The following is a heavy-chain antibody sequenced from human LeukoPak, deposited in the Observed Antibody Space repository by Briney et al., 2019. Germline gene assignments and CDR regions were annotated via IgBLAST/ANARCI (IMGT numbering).Heavy chain of an antibody. CDR2: IYHSGST. CDR1: GGSISSSSYY. V-gene: IGHV4-39*07. D-gene: IGHD2-2*01. J-gene: IGHJ4*02. CDR3: ARETSHYFDY. Sequence: SETLSLTCTVSGGSISSSSYYWGWIRQPPGKGLEWIGSIYHSGSTCYNPSLKSRVTISVDTSKNQFSLKLSSVTAADTAVYYCARETSHYFDYWGQGTLVTVSS.